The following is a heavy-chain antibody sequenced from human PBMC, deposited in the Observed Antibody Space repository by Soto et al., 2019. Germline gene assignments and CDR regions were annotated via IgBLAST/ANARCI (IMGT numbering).Heavy chain of an antibody. CDR1: GGSISSYY. J-gene: IGHJ4*02. V-gene: IGHV4-59*01. D-gene: IGHD3-22*01. CDR3: ARVYDSSGYYYGPWVDY. CDR2: IYYSGST. Sequence: SETLSLTCTVSGGSISSYYLSWIRQPPGKGLEWIGYIYYSGSTNYNPSLKSRVTISVDTSKNQFSLKLSSVTAADTAVYYCARVYDSSGYYYGPWVDYWGQGTLVTVSS.